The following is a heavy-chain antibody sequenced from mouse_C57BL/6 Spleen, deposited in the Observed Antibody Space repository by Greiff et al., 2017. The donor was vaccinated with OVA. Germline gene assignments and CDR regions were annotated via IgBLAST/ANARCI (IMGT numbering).Heavy chain of an antibody. J-gene: IGHJ3*01. D-gene: IGHD2-5*01. V-gene: IGHV5-2*01. CDR1: EYEFPSHD. CDR2: INSDGGST. Sequence: EVHLVESGGGLVQPGESLKLSCESNEYEFPSHDMSWVRKTPEKRLELVAAINSDGGSTYYPDTMERRFIISRDNTKKTLYLQMRSLRSEDTALDYCARQSNYEGFAYWGQGTLVTVSA. CDR3: ARQSNYEGFAY.